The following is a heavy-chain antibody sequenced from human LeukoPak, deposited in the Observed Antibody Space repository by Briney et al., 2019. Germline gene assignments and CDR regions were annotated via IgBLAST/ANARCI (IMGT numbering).Heavy chain of an antibody. V-gene: IGHV1-8*01. Sequence: ASVKVSCKASGYTFTSYDINWVRQATGQGLEWMGWMNPNSGNTGYAQKFQGRVTMTRNTSISTAYMELSSLRSEDTAVYYCARDVVAAAGTWDYWGQGTLVTVSS. CDR2: MNPNSGNT. J-gene: IGHJ4*02. CDR1: GYTFTSYD. CDR3: ARDVVAAAGTWDY. D-gene: IGHD6-13*01.